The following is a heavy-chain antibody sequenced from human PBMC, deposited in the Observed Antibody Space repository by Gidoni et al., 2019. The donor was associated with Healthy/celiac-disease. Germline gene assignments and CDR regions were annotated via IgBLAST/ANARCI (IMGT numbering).Heavy chain of an antibody. D-gene: IGHD2-2*01. CDR3: ARIAQLRYYGMDV. V-gene: IGHV4-34*01. J-gene: IGHJ6*02. CDR1: GGSFSGYY. Sequence: QVQLQQWGAGLLKPSETLSLTCAVYGGSFSGYYWSWIRQHPGKGLEWIGEINHSGSTNYNPSLKSRVTISVDTSKNQFSLKLSSVTAADTAVYYCARIAQLRYYGMDVWGQGTTVTVSS. CDR2: INHSGST.